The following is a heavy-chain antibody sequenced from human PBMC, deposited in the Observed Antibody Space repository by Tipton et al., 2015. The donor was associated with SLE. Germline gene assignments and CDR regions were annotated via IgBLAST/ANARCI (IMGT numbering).Heavy chain of an antibody. CDR2: IYHSGNT. J-gene: IGHJ6*03. CDR3: ARGPPMVFYYMDV. CDR1: GGSISSYY. Sequence: TLSLTCTVSGGSISSYYWGWIRQPPGKGLEWIGTIYHSGNTYYNPSLKSRVTISVDTSKNQFSLKLSSVTAADTAVYYCARGPPMVFYYMDVWGKGTTVTVSS. D-gene: IGHD3-10*01. V-gene: IGHV4-38-2*02.